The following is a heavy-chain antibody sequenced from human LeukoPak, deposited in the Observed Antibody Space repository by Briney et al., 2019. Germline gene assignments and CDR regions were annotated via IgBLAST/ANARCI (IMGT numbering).Heavy chain of an antibody. CDR1: GFIFNNYA. CDR2: LSDDGFKT. CDR3: AIGCKGDCLSSGYEF. Sequence: GGSLRLSCAASGFIFNNYAMNWVRQAPGKGLEWVSGLSDDGFKTYYGDSVKGRFTISRDNSQSTMDLLMNRLRAEDTATYYCAIGCKGDCLSSGYEFWGQGILVTVSS. D-gene: IGHD2-21*02. J-gene: IGHJ4*02. V-gene: IGHV3-23*01.